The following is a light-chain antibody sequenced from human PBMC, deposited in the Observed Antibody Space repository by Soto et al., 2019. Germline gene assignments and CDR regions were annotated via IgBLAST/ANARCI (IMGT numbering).Light chain of an antibody. Sequence: ENVLTQSPATLSLSPGERATLSCRASQSVSSNFLAWYQQKPGQAPRLLIYGASNRATGIPDRFSGSGSGTDFTLTISRLEPEDFAVYYCQQYDSSPRAFGQGTKVELK. J-gene: IGKJ1*01. CDR1: QSVSSNF. V-gene: IGKV3-20*01. CDR3: QQYDSSPRA. CDR2: GAS.